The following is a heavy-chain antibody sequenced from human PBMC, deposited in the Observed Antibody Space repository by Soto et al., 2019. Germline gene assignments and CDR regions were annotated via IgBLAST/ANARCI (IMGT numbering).Heavy chain of an antibody. D-gene: IGHD3-10*01. CDR1: GFTFSSYA. CDR2: ISGSGGST. V-gene: IGHV3-23*01. J-gene: IGHJ6*02. Sequence: VGSLRLSCAASGFTFSSYAMSWVRQAPGKGLEWVSAISGSGGSTYYADSVKGRFTISRDNSKNTLYLQMNSLRAEDTAVYYCAKDPVNMVRKDMDVWGQGTTVTVSS. CDR3: AKDPVNMVRKDMDV.